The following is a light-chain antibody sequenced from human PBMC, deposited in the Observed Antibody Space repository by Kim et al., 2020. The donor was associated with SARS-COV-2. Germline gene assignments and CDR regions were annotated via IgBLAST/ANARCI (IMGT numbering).Light chain of an antibody. CDR2: AAS. V-gene: IGKV1-27*01. CDR1: QGIINS. J-gene: IGKJ1*01. CDR3: EKYNAAHWT. Sequence: ASVRDRENSTCRASQGIINSLAWCQQKPGKAPKFLIYAASTLQSGVPSRFSGSGCGTDFTLTTSSLQPKDVATYYCEKYNAAHWTLGQGTKVDIK.